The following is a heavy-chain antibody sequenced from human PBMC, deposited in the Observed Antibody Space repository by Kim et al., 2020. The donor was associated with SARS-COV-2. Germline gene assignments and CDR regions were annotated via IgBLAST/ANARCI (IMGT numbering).Heavy chain of an antibody. V-gene: IGHV4-34*01. CDR2: INHSGST. J-gene: IGHJ4*02. CDR3: ARTLSRFGELEDDY. Sequence: SETLSLTCAVYGGSFSGYYWSWIRQPPGKGLEWIGEINHSGSTNYNPSLKSRVTISVDTSKNQFSLKLSSVTAADTAVYYCARTLSRFGELEDDYWGQGTLVTVSS. CDR1: GGSFSGYY. D-gene: IGHD3-10*01.